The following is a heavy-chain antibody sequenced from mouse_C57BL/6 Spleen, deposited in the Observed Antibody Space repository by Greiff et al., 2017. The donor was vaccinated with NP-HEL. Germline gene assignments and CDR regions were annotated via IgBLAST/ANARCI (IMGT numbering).Heavy chain of an antibody. Sequence: QVQLQQSGPELVKPGASVKISCKASGYTFTDYYINWVKQRPGQGLEWIGWIFPGSGSTYYNEKLKGKATLTVDKSSSTAYMLLSSLTSDDSAVYFCARGSYYYGSLSYAMDYWGQGTSVTVSS. V-gene: IGHV1-75*01. CDR1: GYTFTDYY. J-gene: IGHJ4*01. D-gene: IGHD1-1*01. CDR2: IFPGSGST. CDR3: ARGSYYYGSLSYAMDY.